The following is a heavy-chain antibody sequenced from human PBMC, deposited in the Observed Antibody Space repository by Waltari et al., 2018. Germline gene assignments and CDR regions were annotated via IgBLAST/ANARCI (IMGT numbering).Heavy chain of an antibody. J-gene: IGHJ5*02. V-gene: IGHV4-34*01. D-gene: IGHD2-15*01. Sequence: QVQLQQWGAGLLKPSETLSLTCAVYGGSYSAYYWRWNRPPPGKGLEWIGEINHSGSTNYNPSLKRRVTISVDTSKNQFSLKLSSVTAADTAVYYCARNRGISALGRRGWFDPWGQGTLVTVSS. CDR3: ARNRGISALGRRGWFDP. CDR1: GGSYSAYY. CDR2: INHSGST.